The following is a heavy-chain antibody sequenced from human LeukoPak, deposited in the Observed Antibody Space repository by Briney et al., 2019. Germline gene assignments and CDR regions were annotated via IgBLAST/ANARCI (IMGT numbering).Heavy chain of an antibody. V-gene: IGHV4-34*01. CDR1: GGSFSGYY. CDR3: ARDRTVITNAVYFYDMDV. D-gene: IGHD4-11*01. CDR2: INHSGST. Sequence: SETLPLTCAVYGGSFSGYYWSWIRQPPGKGLEWIGEINHSGSTNYNPSLKSRVTISVDTSKNQFSLKLSSVTAADTAVYYCARDRTVITNAVYFYDMDVWGQGTTVTVSS. J-gene: IGHJ6*02.